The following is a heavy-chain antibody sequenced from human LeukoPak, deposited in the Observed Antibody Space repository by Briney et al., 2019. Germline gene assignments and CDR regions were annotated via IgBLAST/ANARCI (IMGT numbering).Heavy chain of an antibody. J-gene: IGHJ4*02. CDR3: ARADGGSYFDY. CDR2: ISSNGGST. D-gene: IGHD1-26*01. Sequence: QPGRSLRLSCAASGFTFSSYAMHWVRQAPGKGLEYVSAISSNGGSTYYANSVKGRFTISRDNSKNTLYLQLGSLRAEDMAVYYCARADGGSYFDYWGQGTLVTVSS. CDR1: GFTFSSYA. V-gene: IGHV3-64*01.